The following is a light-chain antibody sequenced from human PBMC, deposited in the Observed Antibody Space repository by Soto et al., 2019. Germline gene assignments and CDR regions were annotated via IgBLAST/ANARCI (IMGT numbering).Light chain of an antibody. CDR1: SSDIGHYNF. CDR3: SSYATNRDVL. V-gene: IGLV2-14*03. J-gene: IGLJ2*01. CDR2: DVS. Sequence: QSALTQPASVSGSTGQSITISCTRSSSDIGHYNFVSWYQHHPGKAPKLIIYDVSDRPSGVSNRFSGSKSGNTASLPISGLQAEDEADYYCSSYATNRDVLFGGGTKLTVL.